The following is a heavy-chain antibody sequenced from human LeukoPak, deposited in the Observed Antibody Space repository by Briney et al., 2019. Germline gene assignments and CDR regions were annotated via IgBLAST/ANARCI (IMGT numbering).Heavy chain of an antibody. V-gene: IGHV4-31*03. J-gene: IGHJ4*02. CDR1: ADSLSSGGHY. CDR3: ARGGNRFGGFYFDY. D-gene: IGHD3-10*01. Sequence: SETLPLTCTVSADSLSSGGHYWAWIRQLPGKGLESIGFIHHSGSSRHNPSLKDRVAISVDASRKQFALRLSSVTAADTAIYYCARGGNRFGGFYFDYWGQGTLVTVSS. CDR2: IHHSGSS.